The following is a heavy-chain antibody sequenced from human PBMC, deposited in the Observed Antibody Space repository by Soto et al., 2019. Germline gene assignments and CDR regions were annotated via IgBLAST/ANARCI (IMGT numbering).Heavy chain of an antibody. V-gene: IGHV1-18*04. CDR3: ASYRGQWLPRDGMDV. D-gene: IGHD6-19*01. CDR1: GYTFTSSG. J-gene: IGHJ6*02. Sequence: ASVKVSCKASGYTFTSSGISWVRQAPGQGLEWMGWISAYNGNTNYAQKLQGRVTMTTDTSTSTAYMELGSLRSDDTAVYYCASYRGQWLPRDGMDVWGQGTTVTVSS. CDR2: ISAYNGNT.